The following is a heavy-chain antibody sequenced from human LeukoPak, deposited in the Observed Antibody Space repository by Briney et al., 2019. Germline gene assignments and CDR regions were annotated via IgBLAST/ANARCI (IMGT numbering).Heavy chain of an antibody. J-gene: IGHJ4*02. Sequence: GGSLRLSCAASGFTFSSYWMSWVRQAPGKGLEWVANIKQDGSEKYYVDSVKGRFTISRDNAKNSLYLQMNSLRAEDTAVYYCASYAVTYYEFWSGYSPRYYFDYWGQGTLVTVSS. D-gene: IGHD3-3*01. CDR2: IKQDGSEK. CDR1: GFTFSSYW. CDR3: ASYAVTYYEFWSGYSPRYYFDY. V-gene: IGHV3-7*01.